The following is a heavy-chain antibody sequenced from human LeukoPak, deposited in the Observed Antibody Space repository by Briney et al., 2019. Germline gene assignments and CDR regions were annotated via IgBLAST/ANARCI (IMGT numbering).Heavy chain of an antibody. J-gene: IGHJ4*02. CDR2: IKQDGSEK. CDR1: GFTFSSYW. D-gene: IGHD2-2*01. CDR3: ARGPDYDIVVVPAASYYFDY. Sequence: PGGSLRLSCAASGFTFSSYWMSWVRQAPGKGLEWVANIKQDGSEKYYVDSVKGRFTISRDNAKNSLYLQMNSLRAEDTAVYYCARGPDYDIVVVPAASYYFDYWGQGTLVTVSS. V-gene: IGHV3-7*01.